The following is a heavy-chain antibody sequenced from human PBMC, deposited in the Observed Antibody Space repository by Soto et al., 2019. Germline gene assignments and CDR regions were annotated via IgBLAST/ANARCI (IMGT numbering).Heavy chain of an antibody. CDR3: ARGGNDGWYFDY. Sequence: ASVKVSCKASGYTFTGYYMHWVRQAPGQGLEWMGWINPNSGDTNYAQKFQGRVTMTRDTSISTAYMELSRLRSDDTAVYYCARGGNDGWYFDYWDQGTLVTVSS. CDR1: GYTFTGYY. CDR2: INPNSGDT. J-gene: IGHJ4*02. V-gene: IGHV1-2*02. D-gene: IGHD6-19*01.